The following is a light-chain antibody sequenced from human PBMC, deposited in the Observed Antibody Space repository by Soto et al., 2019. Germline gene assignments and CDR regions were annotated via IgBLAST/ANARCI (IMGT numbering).Light chain of an antibody. CDR1: SSDVGGYNY. V-gene: IGLV2-14*01. Sequence: QSALTQPASVSGSPGQSITISYTGNSSDVGGYNYVSWYQQHPGKAPKFMIYDVSNRPSGVSNRFSGSKSGNTASLTISGLQAEDEADYYCSSYTTSNTRQIVFGTGTKVTVL. CDR2: DVS. CDR3: SSYTTSNTRQIV. J-gene: IGLJ1*01.